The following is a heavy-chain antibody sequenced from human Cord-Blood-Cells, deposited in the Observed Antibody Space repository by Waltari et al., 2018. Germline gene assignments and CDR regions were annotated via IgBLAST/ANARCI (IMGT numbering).Heavy chain of an antibody. D-gene: IGHD6-19*01. CDR1: GGSISSYY. CDR3: ARHSGYSSGWFDY. CDR2: IYYSGST. Sequence: QVQLQESGPGLVKPSETLSLTCTVSGGSISSYYWSWIRQHPGKGLEWIGYIYYSGSTNYNPSLKSRVTISVDTSKNQFSLKLSSVTAADTAVYYCARHSGYSSGWFDYWGQGTLVTVSS. V-gene: IGHV4-59*01. J-gene: IGHJ4*02.